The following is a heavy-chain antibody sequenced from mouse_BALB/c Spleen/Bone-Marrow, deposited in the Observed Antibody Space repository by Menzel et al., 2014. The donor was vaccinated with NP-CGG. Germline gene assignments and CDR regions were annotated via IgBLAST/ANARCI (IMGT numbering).Heavy chain of an antibody. V-gene: IGHV14-3*02. D-gene: IGHD2-1*01. J-gene: IGHJ4*01. CDR2: IDPANGNT. CDR1: GFNMKETY. Sequence: EVKLEESGAELVKPGASVKLSCTASGFNMKETYMHWLKQRPEQGLEWIGRIDPANGNTKYDPKFQGKATITADTSSNTAYLQLSSLTSEDTAVYYCARRGYYGNYYYAMDYWGQGTSVTVSS. CDR3: ARRGYYGNYYYAMDY.